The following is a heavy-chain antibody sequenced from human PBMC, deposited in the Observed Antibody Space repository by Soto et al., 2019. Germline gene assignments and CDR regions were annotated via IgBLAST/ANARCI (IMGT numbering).Heavy chain of an antibody. CDR2: FDPEDGET. CDR1: GYTLTELS. Sequence: RASVKGSCKVSGYTLTELSMHWVRQAPGKGLEWMGGFDPEDGETIYAQKFQGRVTMTEDTSTDTAYMELSSLRSEDTAVYYCATEIAAAAAFDYWGQGTLVTVYS. CDR3: ATEIAAAAAFDY. J-gene: IGHJ4*02. V-gene: IGHV1-24*01. D-gene: IGHD6-13*01.